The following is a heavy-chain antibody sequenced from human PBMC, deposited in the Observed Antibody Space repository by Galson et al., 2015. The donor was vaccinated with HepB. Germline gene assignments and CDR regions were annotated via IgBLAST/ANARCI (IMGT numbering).Heavy chain of an antibody. Sequence: SLRLSCAASGFTFSSYAMHWVRQAPGKGLEWVSYISSSGSTIYYADSVKGRFTISRDNAKNSLYLQMNSLRAEDTAVYYCARGSQWLGPHFDYWGQGTLVTVSS. CDR1: GFTFSSYA. J-gene: IGHJ4*02. CDR2: ISSSGSTI. V-gene: IGHV3-48*03. CDR3: ARGSQWLGPHFDY. D-gene: IGHD6-19*01.